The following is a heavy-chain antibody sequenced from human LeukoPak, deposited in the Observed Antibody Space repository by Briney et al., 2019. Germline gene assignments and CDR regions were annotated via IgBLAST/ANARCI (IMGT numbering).Heavy chain of an antibody. CDR3: ARENSGSYYWLVDY. J-gene: IGHJ4*02. D-gene: IGHD1-26*01. CDR2: IYTSGST. CDR1: GGSISIGSYY. V-gene: IGHV4-61*02. Sequence: SQTLSLTCSVSGGSISIGSYYWSWIRQPAGKGLEWIGRIYTSGSTNYNPSLKSRVTISVDTPKNQFSLKLSSVTAADTAVYYCARENSGSYYWLVDYWGQGTLVTVSS.